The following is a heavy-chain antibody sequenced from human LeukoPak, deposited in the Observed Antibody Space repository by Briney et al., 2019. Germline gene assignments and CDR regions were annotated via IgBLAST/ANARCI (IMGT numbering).Heavy chain of an antibody. Sequence: PSETLSPTCTVSGGSISGSSYYWGWIRQPPGKGLEWIGGFYYSGSTYYNPSLKSRVTISVDTSKNQFSLKLSSVTAADTAVYYCARRPGLRGTVTTPDYWGQGTLVTVSS. V-gene: IGHV4-39*01. J-gene: IGHJ4*02. CDR3: ARRPGLRGTVTTPDY. CDR2: FYYSGST. D-gene: IGHD4-11*01. CDR1: GGSISGSSYY.